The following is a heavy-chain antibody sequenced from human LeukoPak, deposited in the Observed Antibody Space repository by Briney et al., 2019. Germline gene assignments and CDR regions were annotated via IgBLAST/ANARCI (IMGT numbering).Heavy chain of an antibody. CDR3: ARGPGGYCSGGSCLNHFDY. CDR2: IYPGDSDT. D-gene: IGHD2-15*01. Sequence: GESLKISFKGSGSSFTRYWIGWVRPMPGKGLEWMGIIYPGDSDTRYSPSFQGQVTISADKSISTAYLQWSSLKASDTAMYYCARGPGGYCSGGSCLNHFDYWGQGTLVTVSS. J-gene: IGHJ4*02. CDR1: GSSFTRYW. V-gene: IGHV5-51*01.